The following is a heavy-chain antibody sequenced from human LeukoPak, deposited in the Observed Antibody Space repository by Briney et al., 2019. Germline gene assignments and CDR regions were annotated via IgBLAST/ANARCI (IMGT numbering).Heavy chain of an antibody. CDR3: ARESGYGRTVWYFDY. CDR2: ISYDGGNR. CDR1: GFIFSNYA. Sequence: GGSLRLSCAASGFIFSNYAMHWVRQAPGKGLEWVAIISYDGGNRYYADSVKDRFTISRDNSKSTLYLQMNSLRAEDTAIYYCARESGYGRTVWYFDYWGQGTLVTVSS. D-gene: IGHD2-15*01. V-gene: IGHV3-30-3*01. J-gene: IGHJ4*02.